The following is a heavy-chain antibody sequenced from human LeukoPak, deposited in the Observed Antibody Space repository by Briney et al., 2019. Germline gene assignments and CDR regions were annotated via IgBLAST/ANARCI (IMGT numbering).Heavy chain of an antibody. Sequence: RASVKVSCKASGGTFSSYAISWVRQAPGQGLEWMGWISAYNGNTNYAQKLQGRVTMTTDTSTSTAYMELRSLRSDDTAVYYCASTRDSSGWDYYYYGMDVWGQGTTVTVSS. V-gene: IGHV1-18*01. CDR2: ISAYNGNT. J-gene: IGHJ6*02. D-gene: IGHD6-19*01. CDR3: ASTRDSSGWDYYYYGMDV. CDR1: GGTFSSYA.